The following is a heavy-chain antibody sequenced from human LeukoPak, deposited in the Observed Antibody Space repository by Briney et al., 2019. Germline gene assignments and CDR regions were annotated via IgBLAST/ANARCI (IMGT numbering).Heavy chain of an antibody. CDR2: INPDGRT. CDR1: GSY. D-gene: IGHD6-13*01. V-gene: IGHV3-53*01. CDR3: ARGIGTSWSLDQ. J-gene: IGHJ4*02. Sequence: PGGSLRLSCAASGSYMTWVRQAPGKWLEWVSLINPDGRTYYTDSVKGRFTISRDNSKNTLYLQMNSLRAEDTAVYYCARGIGTSWSLDQWGQGTLVTVSS.